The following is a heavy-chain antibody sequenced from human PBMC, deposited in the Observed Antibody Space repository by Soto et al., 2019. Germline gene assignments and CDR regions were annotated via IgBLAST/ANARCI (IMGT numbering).Heavy chain of an antibody. CDR1: GYSFTSYW. Sequence: PGESLKISCKGSGYSFTSYWIGWVRQMPGKGLEWMGIIYPGDSDTRYSPSFQGQVTISADKSISTAYLQWSSLKASDTAMYYCARTSAAGKYYYGTDVWGQGPTVTVSS. D-gene: IGHD6-13*01. J-gene: IGHJ6*02. CDR3: ARTSAAGKYYYGTDV. V-gene: IGHV5-51*01. CDR2: IYPGDSDT.